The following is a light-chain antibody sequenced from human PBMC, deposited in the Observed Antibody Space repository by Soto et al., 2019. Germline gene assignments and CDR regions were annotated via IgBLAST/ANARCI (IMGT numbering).Light chain of an antibody. Sequence: TQAPETLALSPGGKATLSFRASQSVTIGYLAWFQHKPDQAPRLLIYGASSRATGIPDRFSGSGSGTDFALTFSQLEPEDFAVYYCPQCGSSPFGQGTKVDIK. V-gene: IGKV3-20*01. J-gene: IGKJ1*01. CDR2: GAS. CDR1: QSVTIGY. CDR3: PQCGSSP.